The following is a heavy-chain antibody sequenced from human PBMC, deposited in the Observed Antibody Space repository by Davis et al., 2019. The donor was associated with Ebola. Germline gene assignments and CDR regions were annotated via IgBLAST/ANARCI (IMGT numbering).Heavy chain of an antibody. CDR3: ARWPVAGSVAFDY. CDR1: GFLFSDYY. D-gene: IGHD6-19*01. V-gene: IGHV3-11*04. J-gene: IGHJ4*02. CDR2: MSSSGRMI. Sequence: GESLKISCAASGFLFSDYYMIWIRQAPGKGLEPVSYMSSSGRMIYYADSVKGRFTISRDNSNNSLHLQMNSLRAEDTAIYYCARWPVAGSVAFDYWGQGTLVTVSS.